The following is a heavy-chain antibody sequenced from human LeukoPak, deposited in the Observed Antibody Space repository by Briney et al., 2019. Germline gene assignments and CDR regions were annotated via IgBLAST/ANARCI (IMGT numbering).Heavy chain of an antibody. CDR1: GFTFSNYN. CDR3: ARVSTGSGNDYLDY. Sequence: GGSLRLSCAASGFTFSNYNMNWVRQAPGKGLEWVAYITLSRTTIYYADSVKGRFTISRDNAKNSLSLQMNSLRAEDTAVYYCARVSTGSGNDYLDYWGQGTLVTVSS. J-gene: IGHJ4*02. V-gene: IGHV3-48*01. CDR2: ITLSRTTI. D-gene: IGHD2-15*01.